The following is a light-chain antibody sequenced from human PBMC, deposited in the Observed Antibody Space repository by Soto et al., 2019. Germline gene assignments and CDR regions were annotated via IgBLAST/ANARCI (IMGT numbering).Light chain of an antibody. J-gene: IGKJ5*01. CDR1: QSVSSSQ. CDR2: GAS. V-gene: IGKV3-20*01. Sequence: EIVLTQSPGTLTLSPGERATLSCRASQSVSSSQLAWYQQKPGQAPRLLMYGASSRATGIPDRLSVSGSGTDFTLTISRLDPEDFAVYYYQQYGSSPITLGQGTRLEIK. CDR3: QQYGSSPIT.